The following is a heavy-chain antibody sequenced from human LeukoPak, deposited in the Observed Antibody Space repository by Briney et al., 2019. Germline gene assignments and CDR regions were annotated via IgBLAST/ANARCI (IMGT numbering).Heavy chain of an antibody. CDR2: INPNSGGT. V-gene: IGHV1-2*06. J-gene: IGHJ4*02. D-gene: IGHD5-18*01. CDR3: ARGALSYGTPIDY. Sequence: ASVKVSCKASGYTFTGYYMHWVRQAPGQGLEWMGRINPNSGGTNYAQKFQGRVTMTRDTSISTAYMELSSLRSEDTAVYYCARGALSYGTPIDYWGQGTLVTVSS. CDR1: GYTFTGYY.